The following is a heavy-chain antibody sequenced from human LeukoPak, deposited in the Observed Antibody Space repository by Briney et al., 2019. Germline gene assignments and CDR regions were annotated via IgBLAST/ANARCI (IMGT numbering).Heavy chain of an antibody. D-gene: IGHD7-27*01. V-gene: IGHV3-48*01. Sequence: PGGSLRLSCAASGFAFGNYIMMWVRQAPGKAPEWVSYISSTSTTIYYTVSVKGRFTISRDNANYSLYLQMNSLRVEDTAVYYCARHVGISFWGQGTLVTVSS. J-gene: IGHJ4*02. CDR3: ARHVGISF. CDR2: ISSTSTTI. CDR1: GFAFGNYI.